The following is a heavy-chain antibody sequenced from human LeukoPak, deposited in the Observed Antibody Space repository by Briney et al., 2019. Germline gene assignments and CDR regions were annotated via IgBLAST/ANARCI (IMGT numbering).Heavy chain of an antibody. CDR1: GFTFSSYA. CDR3: VKDIKLASTESAGDS. D-gene: IGHD5-12*01. CDR2: ISYDGSNK. V-gene: IGHV3-30-3*01. Sequence: GGSLRLSCAASGFTFSSYAMHWVRQAPGKGLEWVAVISYDGSNKYYADSVKGRFTISGDNSKNTLFLQMNRLRAEDTAKYYCVKDIKLASTESAGDSWGQGTLVTVSS. J-gene: IGHJ4*02.